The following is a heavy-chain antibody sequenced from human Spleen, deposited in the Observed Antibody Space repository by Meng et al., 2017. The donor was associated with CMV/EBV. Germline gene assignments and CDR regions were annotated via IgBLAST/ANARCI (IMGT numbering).Heavy chain of an antibody. D-gene: IGHD3-9*01. V-gene: IGHV3-9*01. CDR3: AKDLRAARLNVYPGLPLGS. J-gene: IGHJ4*02. CDR1: GFTFDDYA. Sequence: LSLTCAASGFTFDDYAMHWVRQAPGKGLEWVSGISWNSGSIGYADSVKGRFTISRDNSKNTLYLQMDSLRYEDTAVYYCAKDLRAARLNVYPGLPLGSWGQGTLVTVSS. CDR2: ISWNSGSI.